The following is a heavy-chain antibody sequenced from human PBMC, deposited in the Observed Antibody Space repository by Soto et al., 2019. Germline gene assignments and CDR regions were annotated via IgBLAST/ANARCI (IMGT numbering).Heavy chain of an antibody. CDR1: GYSFTSYW. Sequence: PGESLKISCKGSGYSFTSYWIGWVRQMPGKGLEWMGIIYPGDSDTRYSPSFQGQVTISADKSISTAYLQWSSLKASDTAVYYCARDYTIFGVVLSHVFDYWGQGTLVTVSS. V-gene: IGHV5-51*01. CDR2: IYPGDSDT. D-gene: IGHD3-3*01. CDR3: ARDYTIFGVVLSHVFDY. J-gene: IGHJ4*02.